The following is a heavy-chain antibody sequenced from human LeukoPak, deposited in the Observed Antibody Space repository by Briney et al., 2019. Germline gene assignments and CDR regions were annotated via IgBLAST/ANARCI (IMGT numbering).Heavy chain of an antibody. CDR1: GFTFDDYA. CDR3: AAIPGTVELDY. J-gene: IGHJ4*02. V-gene: IGHV3-21*01. Sequence: GRSLRLSCAASGFTFDDYAMHWVRQAPGKGLEWVSSISSSSSYIYYADSVKGRFTISRDNAKNSLYLQMNSLRAEDTAVYYCAAIPGTVELDYWGQGTLVTVSS. CDR2: ISSSSSYI. D-gene: IGHD1-26*01.